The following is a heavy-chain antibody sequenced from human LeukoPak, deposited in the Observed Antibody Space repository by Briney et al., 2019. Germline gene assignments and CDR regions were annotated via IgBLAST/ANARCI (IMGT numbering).Heavy chain of an antibody. Sequence: SQTLSLTCAISGDSVSSNSAAWNWIRQSPSRGLEWLGRTYYRSKWYNDYAVSVTSQITINPTTSKNQFSLQLNSVTTEDTAVYSCARGDYYDILTGQGHFDYWGQGTLVTVSS. CDR2: TYYRSKWYN. V-gene: IGHV6-1*01. D-gene: IGHD3-9*01. CDR3: ARGDYYDILTGQGHFDY. CDR1: GDSVSSNSAA. J-gene: IGHJ4*02.